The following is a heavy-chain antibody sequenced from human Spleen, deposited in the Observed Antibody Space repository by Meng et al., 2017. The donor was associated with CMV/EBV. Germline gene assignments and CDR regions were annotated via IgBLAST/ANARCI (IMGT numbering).Heavy chain of an antibody. D-gene: IGHD3-16*01. V-gene: IGHV3-43D*03. Sequence: GESLKISCIASGFTFDDFALHWVRQTPGKGLEWVSLINWDGSSAYYADSVKGRFNISRDNIKNALYLQMNSLRPEDTALYYCVKGDRTWGVNWLGPWGQGTLVTVSS. CDR2: INWDGSSA. J-gene: IGHJ5*02. CDR1: GFTFDDFA. CDR3: VKGDRTWGVNWLGP.